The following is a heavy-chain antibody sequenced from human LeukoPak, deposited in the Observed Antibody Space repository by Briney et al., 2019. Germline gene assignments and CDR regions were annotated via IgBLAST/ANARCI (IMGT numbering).Heavy chain of an antibody. Sequence: SETLSLTCTVSGGSISSYYWSWSRQPAGKGLEWIGSIYHSGSTYYNPSLKSRVTISVDTSKNQFSLKLSSVTAADTAVYYCARDQSLYGSGSYSWGQGTLVTVSS. J-gene: IGHJ4*02. D-gene: IGHD3-10*01. CDR2: IYHSGST. CDR1: GGSISSYY. CDR3: ARDQSLYGSGSYS. V-gene: IGHV4-4*07.